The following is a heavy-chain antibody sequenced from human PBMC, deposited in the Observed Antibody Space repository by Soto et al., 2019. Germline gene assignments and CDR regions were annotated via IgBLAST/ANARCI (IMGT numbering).Heavy chain of an antibody. D-gene: IGHD5-18*01. Sequence: LRLSCAASGFTXXSYGMHWVRQAPGKGLEWVAVISYDGSNKYYADSVKGRFTISRDNSKNTLYLQMNSLRAEDTAVYYCATHGVIIQLWPYFDYWGQGTLVTVSS. CDR3: ATHGVIIQLWPYFDY. V-gene: IGHV3-30*03. J-gene: IGHJ4*02. CDR1: GFTXXSYG. CDR2: ISYDGSNK.